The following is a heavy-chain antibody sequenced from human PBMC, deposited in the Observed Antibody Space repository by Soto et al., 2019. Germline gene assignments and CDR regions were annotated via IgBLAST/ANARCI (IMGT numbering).Heavy chain of an antibody. CDR3: AKEGPARGYSAYDA. CDR1: GFTFTNYW. D-gene: IGHD5-12*01. J-gene: IGHJ4*02. Sequence: EVQLVESGGDLVQPGGSLRLSCAASGFTFTNYWMHWVRQAPGKGLVWVSRISTDGSSTNYADSVKGRFPISKDNAKTTLYLQMNSLGGADTAVYYCAKEGPARGYSAYDAWGQGALVTVS. V-gene: IGHV3-74*01. CDR2: ISTDGSST.